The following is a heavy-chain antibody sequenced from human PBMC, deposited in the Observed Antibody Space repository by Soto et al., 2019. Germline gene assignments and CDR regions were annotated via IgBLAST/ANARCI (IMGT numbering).Heavy chain of an antibody. CDR1: GFTFSSYA. Sequence: QVQLVESGGGVVQPGRSLRLSCAASGFTFSSYAMHWVRQAPGKGLEWVAVISYDGSNKYYADSVKGRFTISRDNSKNTLYLQMNSLRAEDTAVYYCARETGYSSGWYMGVIDYWGQGTLVTVSS. D-gene: IGHD6-19*01. J-gene: IGHJ4*02. V-gene: IGHV3-30-3*01. CDR3: ARETGYSSGWYMGVIDY. CDR2: ISYDGSNK.